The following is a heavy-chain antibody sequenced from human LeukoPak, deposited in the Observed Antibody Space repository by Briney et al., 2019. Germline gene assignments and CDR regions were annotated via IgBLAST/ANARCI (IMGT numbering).Heavy chain of an antibody. V-gene: IGHV5-51*01. D-gene: IGHD3-10*01. CDR3: ARSPPNYYGSGSFMDV. CDR2: IYPGDSDT. CDR1: GYSFTSYW. Sequence: GESLKISSKGSGYSFTSYWIGWVRQMPGKGLEWMGIIYPGDSDTRYSPSFQGQVTISADKSISTAYLQWSSLKASDTAMYYCARSPPNYYGSGSFMDVWDKGTTVTVSS. J-gene: IGHJ6*03.